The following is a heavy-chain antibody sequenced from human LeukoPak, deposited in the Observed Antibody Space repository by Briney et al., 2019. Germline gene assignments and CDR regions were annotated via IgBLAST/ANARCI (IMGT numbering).Heavy chain of an antibody. CDR1: GGSFSGYY. J-gene: IGHJ4*02. D-gene: IGHD4-17*01. Sequence: SETLSLTCAVSGGSFSGYYWTWIRQPPGKGLEWIGEINHSGSANYNPSLKSRVTISLDMSENQFSLKLTSVTAADTAVYYCARGQGTVTTYWGQGTLVTVSS. CDR2: INHSGSA. CDR3: ARGQGTVTTY. V-gene: IGHV4-34*01.